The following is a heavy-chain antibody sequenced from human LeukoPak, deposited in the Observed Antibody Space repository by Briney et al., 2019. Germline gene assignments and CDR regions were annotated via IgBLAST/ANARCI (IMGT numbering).Heavy chain of an antibody. V-gene: IGHV3-74*01. Sequence: GGSLRLSCAASGFTFSSYWLHWVRQAPGKGLLWVSRINSDGSSTTYADSVRGRFTISRDNAKNTLYLQMNSLRAEDTAVYYCARVLDSSWANDYWGQGTLVTVSS. J-gene: IGHJ4*02. CDR1: GFTFSSYW. D-gene: IGHD6-13*01. CDR3: ARVLDSSWANDY. CDR2: INSDGSST.